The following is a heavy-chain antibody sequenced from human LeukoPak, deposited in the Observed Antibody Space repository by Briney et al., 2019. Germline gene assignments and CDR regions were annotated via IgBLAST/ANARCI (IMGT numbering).Heavy chain of an antibody. D-gene: IGHD2-2*01. CDR3: AKGYCSSTSCHGDY. CDR1: GFTFDDYA. V-gene: IGHV3-9*01. CDR2: ISWNSGSI. Sequence: GGSLRLSCAASGFTFDDYAMHWVRQAPGKGLEWVSGISWNSGSIGYADSVKGRFTISRDNAKNSLYLQMNSLRAEDTALYYCAKGYCSSTSCHGDYWGQGTLLTVSS. J-gene: IGHJ4*02.